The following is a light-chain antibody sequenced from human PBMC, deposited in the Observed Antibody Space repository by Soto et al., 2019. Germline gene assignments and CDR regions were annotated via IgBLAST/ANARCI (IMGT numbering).Light chain of an antibody. CDR2: AAS. Sequence: AIQMTQSPSSLSASVGDRVTITCRASQGIGNDLGWYQQKSGKAPKLLIYAASNLQSGVPSRFSGSGSGPDFTLTISGLQPEDVATYYCLQDNNYPPTFGGGTKVDIK. CDR3: LQDNNYPPT. V-gene: IGKV1-6*01. CDR1: QGIGND. J-gene: IGKJ4*01.